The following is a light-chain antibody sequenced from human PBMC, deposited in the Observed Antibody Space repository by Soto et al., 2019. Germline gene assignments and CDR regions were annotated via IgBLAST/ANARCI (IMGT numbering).Light chain of an antibody. CDR3: QQYINLPP. Sequence: GLKISPCALSLNKGERATLSCRASQSVSSYLAWYQQKPGQAPRLLIYDASNRATGIPARFSGSGSGTEFTLTISSLQSEDFAVYYCQQYINLPPFGQ. V-gene: IGKV3D-15*01. J-gene: IGKJ1*01. CDR2: DAS. CDR1: QSVSSY.